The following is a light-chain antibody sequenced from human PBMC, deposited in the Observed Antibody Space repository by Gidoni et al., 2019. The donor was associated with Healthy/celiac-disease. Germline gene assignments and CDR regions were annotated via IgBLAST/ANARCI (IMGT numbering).Light chain of an antibody. J-gene: IGKJ1*01. CDR3: QQYGSSRGWT. V-gene: IGKV3-20*01. CDR2: GAS. Sequence: EIVLTQSPGTLSLSPGERATLSCRANQSVSSSYLAWYQQKPGQAPRLLIYGASSRATGIPDRFSGSWSGTDFTLTISRLEPEDFAVYYCQQYGSSRGWTFGQGTKVEIK. CDR1: QSVSSSY.